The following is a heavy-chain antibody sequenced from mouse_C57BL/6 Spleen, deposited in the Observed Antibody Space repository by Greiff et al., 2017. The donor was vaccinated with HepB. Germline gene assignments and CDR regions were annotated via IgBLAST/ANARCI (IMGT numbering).Heavy chain of an antibody. D-gene: IGHD2-4*01. V-gene: IGHV1-50*01. CDR3: ARRDDYGFDY. CDR2: IDPSDSYT. J-gene: IGHJ2*01. Sequence: QVQLQQPGAELVKPGASVKLSCKASGYTFTSYWMQWVKQRPGQGLEWIGEIDPSDSYTNYNQKFKGKATLTVDTSSSTAYRQLSSLTSEDSAVYYCARRDDYGFDYWGQGTTLTVSS. CDR1: GYTFTSYW.